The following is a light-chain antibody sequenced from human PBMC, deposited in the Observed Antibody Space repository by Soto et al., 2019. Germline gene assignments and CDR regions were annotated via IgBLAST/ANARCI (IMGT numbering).Light chain of an antibody. Sequence: DIQMTQSPSSVSASVGDRVTITCRAIQDINKWLAWYQQKPGTAPKLLIYSASSLYTGVPSRFSGSGSGTDFTLTISSLQSEDFAVYYCQQYNNWPPSLTFGGGTKVDI. CDR2: SAS. CDR1: QDINKW. CDR3: QQYNNWPPSLT. V-gene: IGKV1-12*01. J-gene: IGKJ4*01.